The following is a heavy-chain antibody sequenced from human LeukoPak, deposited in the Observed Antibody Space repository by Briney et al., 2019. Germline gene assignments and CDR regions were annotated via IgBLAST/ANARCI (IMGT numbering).Heavy chain of an antibody. CDR1: GYTFTSYG. D-gene: IGHD5-18*01. CDR3: AREEDTAMVNDY. Sequence: ASVKVSCKASGYTFTSYGISWVRQAPGQGLEWMGGISAYNGNTNYAQKLQGRVTMTTDTSTSTAYMELRSLRSDDTAVYYCAREEDTAMVNDYWGQGTLVTVSS. J-gene: IGHJ4*02. CDR2: ISAYNGNT. V-gene: IGHV1-18*01.